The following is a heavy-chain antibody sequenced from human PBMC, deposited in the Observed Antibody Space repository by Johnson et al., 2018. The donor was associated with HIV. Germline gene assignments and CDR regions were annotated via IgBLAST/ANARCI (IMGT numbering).Heavy chain of an antibody. CDR2: IKSKTDGGTT. CDR1: GFIFSNAG. V-gene: IGHV3-15*01. D-gene: IGHD3-10*01. CDR3: TTVISWFGAITFDI. Sequence: VQLVESGGGLVKPGVSLRLSCVASGFIFSNAGMSWVRQAPGKGLEWVGRIKSKTDGGTTDSSAPVKGRFTITRDDSKNTLYLQMNSLKTEYTAVYYSTTVISWFGAITFDIWGQGTIVTVFS. J-gene: IGHJ3*02.